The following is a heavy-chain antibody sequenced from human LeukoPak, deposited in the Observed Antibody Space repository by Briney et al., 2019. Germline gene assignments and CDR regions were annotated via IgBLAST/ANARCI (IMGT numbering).Heavy chain of an antibody. CDR3: AKGRGGYSYGYVAFDI. CDR2: IRYDGSNK. V-gene: IGHV3-30*02. J-gene: IGHJ3*02. Sequence: GGSLRLSCAASGFTFSNYGMHWVCQAPGKGLEWVAFIRYDGSNKYYADSVKGRFTISRDNSKNTLYLQMNSLRAEDTAVYYCAKGRGGYSYGYVAFDIWGQGTMVTVSS. D-gene: IGHD5-18*01. CDR1: GFTFSNYG.